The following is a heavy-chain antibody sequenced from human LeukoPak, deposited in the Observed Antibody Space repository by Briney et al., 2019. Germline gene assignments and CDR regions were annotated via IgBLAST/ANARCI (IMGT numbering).Heavy chain of an antibody. CDR2: IYYSGST. CDR3: ARQWVANWFGP. CDR1: GGSISSYY. V-gene: IGHV4-59*08. J-gene: IGHJ5*02. Sequence: PSETLSLTCTVSGGSISSYYWSWIRQPPGKGLEWIGYIYYSGSTNYNPSLKSRVTISVDTSKNQFSLKLSSVTAADTAVYYCARQWVANWFGPWGQGTLVTVSS.